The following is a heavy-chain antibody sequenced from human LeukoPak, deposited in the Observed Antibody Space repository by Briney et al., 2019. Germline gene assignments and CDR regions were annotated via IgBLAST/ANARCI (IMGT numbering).Heavy chain of an antibody. D-gene: IGHD3-9*01. J-gene: IGHJ4*02. V-gene: IGHV3-48*04. CDR3: ARDISNYYDIAY. CDR2: ISSSGSTT. Sequence: GGSLRLSCAASGFTLSSYTMNWVRQAPGKGLEWFSYISSSGSTTYYADSVRGRFTISRDNAKNSLFLQMNSLRAEDTAVYYCARDISNYYDIAYWGQGTLVTVSS. CDR1: GFTLSSYT.